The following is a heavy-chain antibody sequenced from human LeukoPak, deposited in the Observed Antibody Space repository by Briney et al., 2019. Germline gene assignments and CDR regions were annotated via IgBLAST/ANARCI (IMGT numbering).Heavy chain of an antibody. CDR1: GYTFTSYG. CDR3: ARDEVGVTPYYYYYYYTDV. D-gene: IGHD1-26*01. J-gene: IGHJ6*03. CDR2: ISAYNGNT. V-gene: IGHV1-18*01. Sequence: ASVKVSCKASGYTFTSYGISWVRQAPGQGLEWMGWISAYNGNTNYAQKLQGRVTMTTDTSTSTAYMELRSLRSDDTAVYYCARDEVGVTPYYYYYYYTDVWGKGTPVTVSS.